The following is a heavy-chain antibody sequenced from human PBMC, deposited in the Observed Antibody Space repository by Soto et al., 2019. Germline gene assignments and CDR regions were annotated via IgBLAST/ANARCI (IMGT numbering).Heavy chain of an antibody. CDR1: GFTFSSYA. J-gene: IGHJ4*02. CDR2: ISYDGSNK. CDR3: ARVPRSIAVAGIDY. D-gene: IGHD6-19*01. V-gene: IGHV3-30-3*01. Sequence: QVQLVESGGGVVQPGRSLRLSCAASGFTFSSYAMHWVSQAPGKRLEWVAVISYDGSNKYYADSVKGRFTISRDNSKNTLYLQMNSLRAEDTAVYYCARVPRSIAVAGIDYWGQGTLVTVSS.